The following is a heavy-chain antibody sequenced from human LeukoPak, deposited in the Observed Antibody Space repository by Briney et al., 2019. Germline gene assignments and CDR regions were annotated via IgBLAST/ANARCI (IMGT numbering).Heavy chain of an antibody. D-gene: IGHD3-10*01. CDR3: AKEGDTMATSYNWFDP. V-gene: IGHV3-23*01. Sequence: GGSLRLSCAASGFTFSSYAMSWVRQAPGKGLEWVSAISGSGGSTYYADSVKGRFTISRDNSKNTLYLQMNNLRAEDTAVYYCAKEGDTMATSYNWFDPWGQGTLVTVSS. CDR1: GFTFSSYA. J-gene: IGHJ5*02. CDR2: ISGSGGST.